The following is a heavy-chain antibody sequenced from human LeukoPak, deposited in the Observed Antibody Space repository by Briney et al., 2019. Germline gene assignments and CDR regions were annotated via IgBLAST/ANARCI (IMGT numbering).Heavy chain of an antibody. J-gene: IGHJ4*02. D-gene: IGHD3-22*01. CDR3: ARTLRRTYYYDSSGYYPFDY. V-gene: IGHV4-59*12. CDR2: IYYSGST. CDR1: GDSISSYY. Sequence: SETLSLTCTVSGDSISSYYWSWIRQPPGKGLEWIGYIYYSGSTNYNPSLKSRVTISVDTSKNQFSLKLSSVTAADTAVYYCARTLRRTYYYDSSGYYPFDYWGQGTLVTVSS.